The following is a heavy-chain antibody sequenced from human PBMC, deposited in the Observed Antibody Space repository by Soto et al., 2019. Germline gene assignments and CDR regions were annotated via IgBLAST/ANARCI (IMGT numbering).Heavy chain of an antibody. CDR1: GFTFSSYC. Sequence: GGSLRLSCAASGFTFSSYCMHWVRQAPGRGLEWVAVIWYDGSNKYYADSVKGRFTISRDNSKNTLYLQMNSLRAEDTAVYYCARGEQRLDYWGQGTLVPSPQ. J-gene: IGHJ4*02. V-gene: IGHV3-33*01. CDR3: ARGEQRLDY. CDR2: IWYDGSNK. D-gene: IGHD5-18*01.